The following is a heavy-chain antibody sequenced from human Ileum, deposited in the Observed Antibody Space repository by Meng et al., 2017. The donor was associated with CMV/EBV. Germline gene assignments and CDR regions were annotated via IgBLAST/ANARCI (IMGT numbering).Heavy chain of an antibody. Sequence: GESLKISCKGSGYSFTTYWIGWVRQMPGKGLEWMGIIYPDDSDTRYSPSFQGQVAMSADKSINTAYLQWSSLKASDTAVYYCAREDYYDSGDYYYSWFDSWGQGTLVTVSS. CDR1: GYSFTTYW. J-gene: IGHJ5*01. V-gene: IGHV5-51*01. D-gene: IGHD3-22*01. CDR2: IYPDDSDT. CDR3: AREDYYDSGDYYYSWFDS.